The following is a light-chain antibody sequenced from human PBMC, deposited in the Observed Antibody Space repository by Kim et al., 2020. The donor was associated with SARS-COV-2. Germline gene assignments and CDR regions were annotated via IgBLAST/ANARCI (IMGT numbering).Light chain of an antibody. CDR3: SSYAGNNNLI. CDR1: SSDVVGYYY. CDR2: DVI. Sequence: HSVPIPCTGTSSDVVGYYYVSLYQHHPGKAPKLLIYDVIERPSGVPDRFSGSKSGNTASLTVSGLQADDEAHYSCSSYAGNNNLIFGGGTQLTVL. V-gene: IGLV2-8*01. J-gene: IGLJ2*01.